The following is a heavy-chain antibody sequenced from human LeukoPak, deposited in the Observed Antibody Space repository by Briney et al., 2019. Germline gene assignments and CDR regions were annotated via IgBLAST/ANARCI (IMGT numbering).Heavy chain of an antibody. CDR1: GFTVSGNY. CDR3: ERDSSRGAHDAFDI. J-gene: IGHJ3*02. D-gene: IGHD1-26*01. V-gene: IGHV3-53*01. CDR2: IYSGGST. Sequence: GGSLRLSCAASGFTVSGNYMSWVRQAPGKGLEWVSVIYSGGSTYYADSVKGRFTISRDNSTNTLYLQMNSLRAEDTAVYYCERDSSRGAHDAFDIWGQGTMVTVSS.